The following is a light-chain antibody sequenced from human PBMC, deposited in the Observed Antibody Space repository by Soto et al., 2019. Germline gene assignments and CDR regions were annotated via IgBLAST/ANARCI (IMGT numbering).Light chain of an antibody. CDR1: QSVSSN. CDR2: GAS. Sequence: EIVLTQSPGTLSLSPGERATLSCRASQSVSSNLAWYQQIPGQAPRLLIYGASTRATGIPARFSGSGSGTEFTLTISSLQSEDFAVYYCQQYNNWPLTFGQGTKVDIK. J-gene: IGKJ1*01. V-gene: IGKV3-15*01. CDR3: QQYNNWPLT.